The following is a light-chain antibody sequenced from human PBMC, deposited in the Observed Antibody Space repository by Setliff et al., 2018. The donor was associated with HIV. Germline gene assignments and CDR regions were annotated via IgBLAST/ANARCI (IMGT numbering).Light chain of an antibody. CDR2: GVT. CDR1: SSDVGGSNY. J-gene: IGLJ1*01. CDR3: SSYTSSFTYV. V-gene: IGLV2-14*03. Sequence: QSALAQPASVSGSPGQSITLSCTGTSSDVGGSNYVSWYQQYPGKAPTLLIFGVTNRPAGVSFRFGGSKSGNTDSLTLSGLQAEDEADYYCSSYTSSFTYVFGSGTKVTVL.